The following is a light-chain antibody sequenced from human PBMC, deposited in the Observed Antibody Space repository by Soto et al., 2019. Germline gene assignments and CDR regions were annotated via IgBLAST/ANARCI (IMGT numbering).Light chain of an antibody. CDR3: QQYYSYLWT. V-gene: IGKV1-16*01. Sequence: DIQVTPSPSSLSASVGARVTITCQASQDISNYLNWYQQKPGKAPKLLIYAASTLQSGVPSRFSGSGSGTDFTLTISCLQSEDFATYYCQQYYSYLWTFGQGTKVDIK. CDR2: AAS. CDR1: QDISNY. J-gene: IGKJ1*01.